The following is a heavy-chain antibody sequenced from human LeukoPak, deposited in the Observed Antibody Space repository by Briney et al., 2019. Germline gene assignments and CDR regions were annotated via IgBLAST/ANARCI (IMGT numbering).Heavy chain of an antibody. CDR3: GTSCFTDHYYGMDV. CDR2: IDPSDSYT. V-gene: IGHV5-10-1*01. D-gene: IGHD2-2*02. CDR1: GYSFTDYW. J-gene: IGHJ6*04. Sequence: PGESLKISCQGSGYSFTDYWISWVRQMPGKGREWMGRIDPSDSYTNFSPSFQGHDTISVDKSISTAYLQWSSLKASDTGMYCGGTSCFTDHYYGMDVWGKGTTVTVSS.